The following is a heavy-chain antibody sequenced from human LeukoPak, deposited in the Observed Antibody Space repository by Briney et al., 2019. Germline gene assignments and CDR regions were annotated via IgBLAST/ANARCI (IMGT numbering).Heavy chain of an antibody. D-gene: IGHD2-15*01. CDR2: INHSGST. CDR3: ASSGQTGTYCYMDV. CDR1: GGSFSGYY. J-gene: IGHJ6*03. V-gene: IGHV4-34*01. Sequence: SETLSLTCAVYGGSFSGYYWSWIRQPPGKGLEWIGEINHSGSTNYNPSLKSRVTISVDTSKNQFSLKLSSVTAADTAVYYCASSGQTGTYCYMDVWGKGTTVTVSS.